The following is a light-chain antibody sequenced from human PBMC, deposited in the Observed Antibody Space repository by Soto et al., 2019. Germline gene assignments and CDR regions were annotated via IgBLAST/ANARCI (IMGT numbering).Light chain of an antibody. CDR2: GAS. CDR3: QQYNNWPPGT. CDR1: QSVSSN. V-gene: IGKV3-15*01. J-gene: IGKJ3*01. Sequence: EIVMTQSPATLSVSPGERATLSCRASQSVSSNLAWYQQKPGQAPRLLIYGASTRATGIPARFSGSGSGTEFTLTISGPQSEDFAVYYYQQYNNWPPGTFGPGTKVDIK.